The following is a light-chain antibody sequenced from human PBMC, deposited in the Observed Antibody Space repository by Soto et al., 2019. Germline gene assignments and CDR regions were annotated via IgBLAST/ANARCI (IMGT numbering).Light chain of an antibody. Sequence: EIVMTQSPATLSVSPGETATLSCRASQYVSNKVAWYQQKPGQAPSLLILGASTRATGIPARFSGSGSGTEFTLTVSSLQSEDFAVYYCQQYIKWPITFGQGTRLEIK. CDR1: QYVSNK. CDR2: GAS. CDR3: QQYIKWPIT. J-gene: IGKJ5*01. V-gene: IGKV3-15*01.